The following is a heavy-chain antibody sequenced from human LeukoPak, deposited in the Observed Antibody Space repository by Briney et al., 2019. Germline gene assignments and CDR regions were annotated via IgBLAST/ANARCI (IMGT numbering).Heavy chain of an antibody. CDR1: GVSISSGDCY. V-gene: IGHV4-61*02. J-gene: IGHJ5*02. D-gene: IGHD3-10*01. CDR3: ARGGSRLNWIDP. Sequence: PSETLSLTCTVSGVSISSGDCYWSWLRQPAGKELEWIGRIFTSGRTNYNPSLKSRVTISLDTSKNQFSLKLSSVTAADTAVYYCARGGSRLNWIDPWGQGTLVTVSS. CDR2: IFTSGRT.